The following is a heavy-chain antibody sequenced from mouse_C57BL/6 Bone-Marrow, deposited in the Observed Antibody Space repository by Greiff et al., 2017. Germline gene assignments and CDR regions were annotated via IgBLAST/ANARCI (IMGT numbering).Heavy chain of an antibody. D-gene: IGHD3-3*01. J-gene: IGHJ4*01. CDR2: ISSGSGTT. Sequence: EVQLVESGGGLVKPGGSLKLSCAASGFTFSDYGMHWVRQAPEKGLEWVAYISSGSGTTYYAETVKGRFTISRDNAKNTLFLQMTRRRSEDTAMYYCARRRDKMDYWGQGTSVTVSS. CDR1: GFTFSDYG. CDR3: ARRRDKMDY. V-gene: IGHV5-17*01.